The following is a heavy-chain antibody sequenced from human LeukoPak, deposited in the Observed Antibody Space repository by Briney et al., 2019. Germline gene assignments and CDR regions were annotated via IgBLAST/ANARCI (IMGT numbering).Heavy chain of an antibody. CDR1: GGSFSGYY. J-gene: IGHJ3*02. Sequence: ETLSLTCAVYGGSFSGYYWRWIRRPPGGGVGGMGESDHSGSTNYNPSLKSRVTISVDTSKNQFSLKLSSVTAADTAVYYCARAGRWLAGGAFDIWGQGTMVTVSS. D-gene: IGHD6-19*01. CDR3: ARAGRWLAGGAFDI. V-gene: IGHV4-34*01. CDR2: SDHSGST.